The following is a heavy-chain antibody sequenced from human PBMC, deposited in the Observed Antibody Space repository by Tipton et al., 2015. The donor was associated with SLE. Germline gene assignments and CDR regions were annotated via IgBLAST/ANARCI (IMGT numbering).Heavy chain of an antibody. Sequence: LSLSCAASGFTFSSYAMSWVRQALGKGLEWVSAISGSGGSTYYADSVKGRFTISRDNSKNTLYLQMNSLRVEDTAVYYCAAQRWGGWYFYLWGRGTLVTVSS. CDR1: GFTFSSYA. CDR3: AAQRWGGWYFYL. V-gene: IGHV3-23*01. CDR2: ISGSGGST. J-gene: IGHJ2*01. D-gene: IGHD4-23*01.